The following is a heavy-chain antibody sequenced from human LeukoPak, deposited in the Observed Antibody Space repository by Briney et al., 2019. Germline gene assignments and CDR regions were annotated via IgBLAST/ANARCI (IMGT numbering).Heavy chain of an antibody. J-gene: IGHJ6*02. CDR1: GGSISSSYSY. CDR3: ARAHSIASYYYGVDV. V-gene: IGHV4-39*07. Sequence: SETLSLTCTVSGGSISSSYSYWGWIRQPPGKGLEWIGNIYYSGNTYYSPSLTSRVTLSVDTSENQFSLKLSSVTAADTAVYYCARAHSIASYYYGVDVWGQGTTVTVSS. CDR2: IYYSGNT. D-gene: IGHD2/OR15-2a*01.